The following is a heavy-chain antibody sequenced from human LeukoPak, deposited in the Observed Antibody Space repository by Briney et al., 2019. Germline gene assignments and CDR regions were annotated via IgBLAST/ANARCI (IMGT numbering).Heavy chain of an antibody. CDR2: INHSGST. V-gene: IGHV4-34*01. J-gene: IGHJ4*02. Sequence: SETLSLTCAVYGGSFSGYYWSWIRQPPGKGREWIGEINHSGSTNYNPSLKSRVTISVDTSKNQFSLKLSSVTAADTAVYYCARSGYSSSWYRVDYWGQGTLVTVSS. CDR1: GGSFSGYY. CDR3: ARSGYSSSWYRVDY. D-gene: IGHD6-13*01.